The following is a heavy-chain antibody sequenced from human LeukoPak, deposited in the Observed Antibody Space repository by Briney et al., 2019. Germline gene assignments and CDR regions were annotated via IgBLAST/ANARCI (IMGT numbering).Heavy chain of an antibody. CDR3: ARDTVDGGGGDAFDI. CDR1: GGSISSSNW. Sequence: SETLSLTCAVAGGSISSSNWWSWVRQLPGKGLEWIGEIYHSGSTNYNPSLKSRVAISVDKSKNQFSLKLSSVTAADTAVYYCARDTVDGGGGDAFDIWGQGTMVTVSS. J-gene: IGHJ3*02. D-gene: IGHD3-16*01. CDR2: IYHSGST. V-gene: IGHV4-4*02.